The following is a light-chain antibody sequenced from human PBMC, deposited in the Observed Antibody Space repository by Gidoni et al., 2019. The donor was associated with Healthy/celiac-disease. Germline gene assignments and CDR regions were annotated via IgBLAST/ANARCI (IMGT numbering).Light chain of an antibody. Sequence: QSALTPPASVSGSPGQSITISCTGTSSDVGSYNLVSWYQQHPGKAPKLMIYEVSKRPSGVSNRFSGSKSGNTASLTISGLQAEDEADYYCCSYAGSSTHVFGTGTKVTVL. CDR3: CSYAGSSTHV. CDR2: EVS. CDR1: SSDVGSYNL. J-gene: IGLJ1*01. V-gene: IGLV2-23*02.